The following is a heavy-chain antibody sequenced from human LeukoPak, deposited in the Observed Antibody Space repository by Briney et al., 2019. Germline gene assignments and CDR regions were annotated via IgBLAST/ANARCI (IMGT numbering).Heavy chain of an antibody. J-gene: IGHJ4*02. CDR2: ISGSGDST. D-gene: IGHD3-3*01. Sequence: PGGSLRLSCTASGYTFNSYAMSWVRQAPGKGLEWVSGISGSGDSTFLADSVKGRFTISRDNSKNTVYLQMDSLRAEDTALYYCAKGASEWFTTPSAFFHYWGQGTLVTVSS. V-gene: IGHV3-23*01. CDR1: GYTFNSYA. CDR3: AKGASEWFTTPSAFFHY.